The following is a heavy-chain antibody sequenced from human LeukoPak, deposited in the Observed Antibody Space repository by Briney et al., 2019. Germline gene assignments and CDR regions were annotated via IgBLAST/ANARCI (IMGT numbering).Heavy chain of an antibody. CDR3: ARDAISRGMIDY. CDR1: GYTFTDHY. V-gene: IGHV1-2*02. Sequence: GASEKVSCKASGYTFTDHYIHWVRQAPGQGLEWMGWINANSGGTNYVPKFQGRVTMTRDTSINTAYMELSRLKSDDTAVYSCARDAISRGMIDYWGQGTLVTVSS. J-gene: IGHJ4*02. D-gene: IGHD1-1*01. CDR2: INANSGGT.